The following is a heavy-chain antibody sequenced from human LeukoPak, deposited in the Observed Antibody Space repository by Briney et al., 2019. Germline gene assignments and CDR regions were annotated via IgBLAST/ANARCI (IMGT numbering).Heavy chain of an antibody. D-gene: IGHD1-1*01. CDR2: IHPNSGDT. CDR1: GYTFAGYP. V-gene: IGHV1-2*06. CDR3: SRDGNNWSSLHF. J-gene: IGHJ4*02. Sequence: ASVKVSCKASGYTFAGYPIHWVRQVPGQGLEWIGRIHPNSGDTYYVEKVQGRVTMTRDTAINTAYMEMSRLTSHDTAVCYCSRDGNNWSSLHFWGQGTLVSVSS.